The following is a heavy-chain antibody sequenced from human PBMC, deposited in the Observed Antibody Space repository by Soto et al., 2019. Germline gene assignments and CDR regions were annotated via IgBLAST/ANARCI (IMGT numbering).Heavy chain of an antibody. V-gene: IGHV4-39*01. CDR2: VDYSGTA. CDR3: ARITGRHLDY. D-gene: IGHD1-20*01. CDR1: SGSISVTDVF. Sequence: SETLSLTCTVSSGSISVTDVFWGWVRQPPGKGLEWIGNVDYSGTAYFSPSLATRVTFHVDTSKNQFSLTLYSVTAADAAVYYCARITGRHLDYWGQGILVTVSS. J-gene: IGHJ4*02.